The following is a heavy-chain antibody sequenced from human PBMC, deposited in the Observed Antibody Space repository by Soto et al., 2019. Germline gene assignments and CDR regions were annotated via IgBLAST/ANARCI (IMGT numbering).Heavy chain of an antibody. CDR1: GYTFTIYG. Sequence: ASVKVSCKASGYTFTIYGISWVRQAPGQGLEWMGWISAYNGNTNYAQKLQGRVTVTTDTSTSTAYMELRSLRSDDTAVYYCARDFGGVIVMVLDAFDYWGQGTLVTVSS. J-gene: IGHJ4*02. CDR2: ISAYNGNT. CDR3: ARDFGGVIVMVLDAFDY. D-gene: IGHD3-16*02. V-gene: IGHV1-18*01.